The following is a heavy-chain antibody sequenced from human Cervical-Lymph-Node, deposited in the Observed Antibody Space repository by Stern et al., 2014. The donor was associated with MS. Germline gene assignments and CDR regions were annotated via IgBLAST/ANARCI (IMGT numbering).Heavy chain of an antibody. J-gene: IGHJ6*02. Sequence: QLVQSGAEVKRPGASVKISCSASGSPFINDYVHWVRQAPGQGLEWVGIIKSTAGNTSYAQKFQGRVSMTRDTSTNTVYLEMRNLRSEDTSIYYCATAAGDVWGHGTTVSVSS. D-gene: IGHD6-13*01. V-gene: IGHV1-46*01. CDR3: ATAAGDV. CDR1: GSPFINDY. CDR2: IKSTAGNT.